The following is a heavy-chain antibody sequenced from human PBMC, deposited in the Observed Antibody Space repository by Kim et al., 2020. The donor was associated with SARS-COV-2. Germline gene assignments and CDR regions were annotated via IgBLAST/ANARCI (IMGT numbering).Heavy chain of an antibody. CDR2: KAHNYAT. CDR3: TSLITA. J-gene: IGHJ4*02. V-gene: IGHV3-73*01. Sequence: KAHNYATTYGASVKGRFTISRDDSKNTADLQMNSLKTEDTAVYYCTSLITAWGQGTLVTVSS. D-gene: IGHD6-25*01.